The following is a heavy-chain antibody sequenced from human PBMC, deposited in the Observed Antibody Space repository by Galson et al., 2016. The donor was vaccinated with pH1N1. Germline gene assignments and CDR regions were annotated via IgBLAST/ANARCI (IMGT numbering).Heavy chain of an antibody. CDR1: GSNSDYN. Sequence: SLRLSCAASGSNSDYNMNWVRLAPGKGLEWVSSISGSGGRKHYADTVQGRFIISRDNSKNTLYLQMNSLRAGDTALYFCAKGGYGDYGLDVFDIWGQRTMVIVSS. CDR3: AKGGYGDYGLDVFDI. D-gene: IGHD4-17*01. V-gene: IGHV3-23*01. CDR2: ISGSGGRK. J-gene: IGHJ3*02.